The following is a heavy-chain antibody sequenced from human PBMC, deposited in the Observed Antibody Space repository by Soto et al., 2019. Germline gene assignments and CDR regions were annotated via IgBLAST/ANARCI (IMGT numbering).Heavy chain of an antibody. CDR3: ARDIAYDVDY. CDR2: INADNCHT. J-gene: IGHJ4*02. Sequence: SXKVSFMASGYTXTTYARNLVRQAPGQRLEWVGWINADNCHTNYEQKFQGRVTITKDKSTTTAYIDLRSLRSDDTAVYYCARDIAYDVDYWGQGNLVTVSP. V-gene: IGHV1-3*01. D-gene: IGHD2-21*01. CDR1: GYTXTTYA.